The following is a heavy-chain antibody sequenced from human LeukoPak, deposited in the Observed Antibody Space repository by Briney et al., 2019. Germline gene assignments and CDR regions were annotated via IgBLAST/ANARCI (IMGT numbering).Heavy chain of an antibody. J-gene: IGHJ4*02. CDR1: GFIVSDYC. D-gene: IGHD3-9*01. Sequence: GGSLRLSCAASGFIVSDYCMHWVREAPGKGLVWVSRINEDGRTTSYAGSVKGRFTISRDNSKNTVYLQLSALRAAVTAMYYCAKHSFDWVASYSDYWGQGALVTVSS. V-gene: IGHV3-74*01. CDR2: INEDGRTT. CDR3: AKHSFDWVASYSDY.